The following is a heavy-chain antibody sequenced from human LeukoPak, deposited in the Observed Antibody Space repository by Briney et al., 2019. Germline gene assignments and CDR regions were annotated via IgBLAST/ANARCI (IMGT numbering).Heavy chain of an antibody. J-gene: IGHJ4*02. V-gene: IGHV3-23*01. Sequence: PGGSLRLSCAASGFSFSSYAMSWVPQAPGKGLEWVSSIAVSGGGPYYGDSVKGRFTISRDNSKNTVYLQMNSLRAEDTAIYSCAKGGIGSSPGLDSWGQGTLVTVSS. CDR1: GFSFSSYA. D-gene: IGHD5-18*01. CDR2: IAVSGGGP. CDR3: AKGGIGSSPGLDS.